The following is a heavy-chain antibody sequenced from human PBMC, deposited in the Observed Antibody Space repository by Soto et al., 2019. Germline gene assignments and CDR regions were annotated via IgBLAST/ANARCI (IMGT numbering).Heavy chain of an antibody. D-gene: IGHD1-26*01. J-gene: IGHJ5*02. CDR1: GGSFSGYS. Sequence: PSETLSLTCAVYGGSFSGYSWSWIRQPPGKGLEWIGEINHSGSTNYNPSLKSRVTISVDTSKNQFSLKLSSVTAADTAVYYCARGVGSGSYRAGYNWFDPWGQGTLVTVSS. CDR3: ARGVGSGSYRAGYNWFDP. V-gene: IGHV4-34*01. CDR2: INHSGST.